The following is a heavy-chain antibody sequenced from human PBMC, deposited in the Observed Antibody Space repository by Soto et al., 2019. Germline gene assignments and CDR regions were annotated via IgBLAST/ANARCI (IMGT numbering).Heavy chain of an antibody. V-gene: IGHV1-69*06. D-gene: IGHD3-22*01. CDR1: GGTFSSYA. CDR3: ARDRRYYDSSGYWFDP. J-gene: IGHJ5*02. CDR2: IIPIFGTA. Sequence: SVKVSCKASGGTFSSYAISWVRQAPGQGLEWMGGIIPIFGTANYAQKFQGRVTITADKSTSTAYMELSSLRSEDTAVYYCARDRRYYDSSGYWFDPWGQGALVTVSS.